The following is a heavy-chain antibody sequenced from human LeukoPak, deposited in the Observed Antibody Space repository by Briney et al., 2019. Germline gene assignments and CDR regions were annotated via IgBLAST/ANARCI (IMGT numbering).Heavy chain of an antibody. CDR2: IIPIFGTA. CDR3: ARESDTAMDNFDY. Sequence: GASVKVSCKASGGTFSSYAISWRRQAPGQGLEWMGGIIPIFGTANYAQKFQGRVTSTADESTSTAYMELSSLRSEDTAVYYCARESDTAMDNFDYWGQGTLVTVSS. CDR1: GGTFSSYA. D-gene: IGHD5-18*01. V-gene: IGHV1-69*13. J-gene: IGHJ4*02.